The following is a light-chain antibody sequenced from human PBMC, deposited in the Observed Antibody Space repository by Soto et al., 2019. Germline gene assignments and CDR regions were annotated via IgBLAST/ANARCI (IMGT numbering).Light chain of an antibody. J-gene: IGLJ2*01. CDR3: CSYTIISTLI. Sequence: QSVLTQPASVSGSPGQSITISCTGTSSDVGGYNSVSWYQQHPGEAPKLIIFEVSHRPSGVSNRFSGSKSGNTASLTISGLQAEDEADYYCCSYTIISTLIFGGGTKVTVL. CDR1: SSDVGGYNS. V-gene: IGLV2-14*01. CDR2: EVS.